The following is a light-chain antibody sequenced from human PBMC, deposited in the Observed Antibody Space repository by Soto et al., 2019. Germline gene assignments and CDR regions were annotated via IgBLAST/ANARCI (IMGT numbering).Light chain of an antibody. Sequence: DTQMTQSPSSVSAPVGDRVTISCRASQDINKWLAWYQQKPGKAPKLLISAASTLQSGVPSRFSGSGSGTDFTLTISSLQPEDVASYYCQKYDSAPTFGPGTKVDIK. V-gene: IGKV1-12*01. CDR2: AAS. CDR3: QKYDSAPT. J-gene: IGKJ1*01. CDR1: QDINKW.